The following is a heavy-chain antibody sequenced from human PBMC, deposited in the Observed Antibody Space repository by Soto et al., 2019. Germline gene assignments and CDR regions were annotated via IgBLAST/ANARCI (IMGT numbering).Heavy chain of an antibody. CDR3: ARTPYSGSDYYFDH. CDR1: GYSFTSYW. Sequence: GESLKISCKGSGYSFTSYWIVWVRQMPGKGLEWMGIIYPSDSDPKYSPSFQGQVTISADKSTNTAYLQWRSLKASDTAMYYCARTPYSGSDYYFDHWGQGTLVTVSS. D-gene: IGHD1-26*01. J-gene: IGHJ4*02. V-gene: IGHV5-51*01. CDR2: IYPSDSDP.